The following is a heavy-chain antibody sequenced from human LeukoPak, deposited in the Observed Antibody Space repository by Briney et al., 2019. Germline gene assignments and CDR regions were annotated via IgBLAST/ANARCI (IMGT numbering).Heavy chain of an antibody. CDR2: INTNTGNP. D-gene: IGHD3-22*01. CDR3: ARAGSSGYYGSDAFDI. J-gene: IGHJ3*02. CDR1: GYTFTSYA. Sequence: ASVKVSCKASGYTFTSYAMNWVRQAPGQGLEWMGWINTNTGNPTYAQGFTGRFVFSLDTSVSTAYLQISSLKAEDTAVYYCARAGSSGYYGSDAFDIWGRGTMVTVSS. V-gene: IGHV7-4-1*02.